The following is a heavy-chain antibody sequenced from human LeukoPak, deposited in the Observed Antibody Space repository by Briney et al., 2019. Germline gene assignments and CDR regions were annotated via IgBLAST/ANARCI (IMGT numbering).Heavy chain of an antibody. CDR1: GYTFINYD. Sequence: ASVKVSCEASGYTFINYDINWVRQATGQGLEWMGWMNPNNGRTGYAQKFQGRVTMTRNSSISTAYMELNTLTSDDTAVYYCARDSWITGTTSYYYHMDVWGKGTTVTVSS. J-gene: IGHJ6*03. D-gene: IGHD1-7*01. CDR3: ARDSWITGTTSYYYHMDV. CDR2: MNPNNGRT. V-gene: IGHV1-8*01.